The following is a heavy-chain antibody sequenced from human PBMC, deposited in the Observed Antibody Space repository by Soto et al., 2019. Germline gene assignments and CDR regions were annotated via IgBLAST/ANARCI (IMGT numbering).Heavy chain of an antibody. V-gene: IGHV1-69*13. CDR1: GGTFSSYA. Sequence: SVKVSCKASGGTFSSYAISWVRQAPGQGLEWMGGIIPIFGTANYAQKFQGRVTITADESTSTAYMELSSLRSEDTAVYYCARAAYCGGDCYYFDYWGQGTLVTVSS. CDR2: IIPIFGTA. D-gene: IGHD2-21*02. J-gene: IGHJ4*02. CDR3: ARAAYCGGDCYYFDY.